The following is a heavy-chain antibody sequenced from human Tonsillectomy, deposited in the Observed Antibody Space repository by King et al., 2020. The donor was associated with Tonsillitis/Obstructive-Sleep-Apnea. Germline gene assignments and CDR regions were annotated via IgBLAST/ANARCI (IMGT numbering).Heavy chain of an antibody. V-gene: IGHV3-43*02. CDR3: AKAPYGADAFDI. D-gene: IGHD4-17*01. Sequence: VQLVESGGGVVQPGGSLRLSCAASGFTFDDYAMHWVRQAPGKGLEWVSLISGDGGSTYYSNSVKGRFTLSRDSSKNSLYLPMISLRTEDTALYYCAKAPYGADAFDIWGQGTMVTVSS. CDR2: ISGDGGST. J-gene: IGHJ3*02. CDR1: GFTFDDYA.